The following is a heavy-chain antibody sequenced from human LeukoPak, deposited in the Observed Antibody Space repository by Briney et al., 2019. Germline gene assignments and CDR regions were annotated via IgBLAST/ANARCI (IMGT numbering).Heavy chain of an antibody. V-gene: IGHV3-30*02. Sequence: GGSLRLSCAASGFTFSTSGMHWVRQAPGKGLEWVAFIRYDGGNKYYADSVKGRFTISRDNSQNTLYLQMNSLRAGDTAVYYCAKDGHYYGSGSFSDYWGQGTLVTVSS. CDR3: AKDGHYYGSGSFSDY. CDR1: GFTFSTSG. CDR2: IRYDGGNK. J-gene: IGHJ4*02. D-gene: IGHD3-10*01.